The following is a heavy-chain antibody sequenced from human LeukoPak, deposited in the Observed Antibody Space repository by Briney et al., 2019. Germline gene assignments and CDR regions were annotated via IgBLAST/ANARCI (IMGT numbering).Heavy chain of an antibody. V-gene: IGHV4-59*01. CDR1: GGSISSYY. D-gene: IGHD5-24*01. CDR2: IYYSGST. J-gene: IGHJ3*02. CDR3: ARDVESGWLQSSPGAFDI. Sequence: SETLSLTCTVSGGSISSYYWSWIRQPPGKGLEWIGYIYYSGSTNYNPSLKSRVTISVDTSKNQFSLKLSSVTAADTAVYYCARDVESGWLQSSPGAFDIWGQGTMVTVSS.